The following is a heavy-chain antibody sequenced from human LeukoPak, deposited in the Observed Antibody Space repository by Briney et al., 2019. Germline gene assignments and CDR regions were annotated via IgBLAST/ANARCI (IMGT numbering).Heavy chain of an antibody. D-gene: IGHD6-19*01. J-gene: IGHJ4*02. CDR3: AKMGLAVADTCYFDY. CDR2: ISGSGGST. CDR1: GFTFSSYS. Sequence: PGGSLRLSCAASGFTFSSYSMNWVRQAPGKGLEWVSAISGSGGSTYYADSVKGRFTISRDNSKNTLYLQMNSLRAEDTAVYYCAKMGLAVADTCYFDYWGQGTLVTVSS. V-gene: IGHV3-23*01.